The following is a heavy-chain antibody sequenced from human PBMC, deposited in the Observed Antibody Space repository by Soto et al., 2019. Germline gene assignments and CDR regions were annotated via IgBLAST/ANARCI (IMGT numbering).Heavy chain of an antibody. CDR2: IIGGTGDT. D-gene: IGHD3-3*01. J-gene: IGHJ4*02. CDR1: GYTFTSYG. CDR3: AVSRTLYDFWSGYSPAFDY. Sequence: GASVKVSCKASGYTFTSYGISWVRHAPGQSLEWMGWIIGGTGDTKHAQRFQERVTITRDMSTSTAYMELSSLRSEDMPVYYCAVSRTLYDFWSGYSPAFDYWGQGTLVTSPQ. V-gene: IGHV1-18*03.